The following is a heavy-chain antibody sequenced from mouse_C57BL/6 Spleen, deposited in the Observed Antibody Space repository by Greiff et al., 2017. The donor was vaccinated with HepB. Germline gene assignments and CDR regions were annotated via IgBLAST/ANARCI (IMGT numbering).Heavy chain of an antibody. J-gene: IGHJ3*01. V-gene: IGHV1-20*01. Sequence: EVQLQQPGPELVKPGDSVKISCKASGYSFTGYFMNWVMQSHGKSLEWIGRINPYNGDTFYNQKFKGKATLTVDKSSSTAHMELRSLTSEASAVYCCARGYGSSYGAWFAYWGQGTLVTVSA. D-gene: IGHD1-1*01. CDR1: GYSFTGYF. CDR2: INPYNGDT. CDR3: ARGYGSSYGAWFAY.